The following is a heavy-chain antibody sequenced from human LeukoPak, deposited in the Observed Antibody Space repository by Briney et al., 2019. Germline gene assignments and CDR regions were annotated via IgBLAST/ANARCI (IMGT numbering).Heavy chain of an antibody. CDR3: ASSFASEPLNPFYY. V-gene: IGHV3-21*01. J-gene: IGHJ4*02. CDR2: ISSSSSNI. Sequence: GGSLRLSCAASGFTFSSYSMNWLRQAPGKGLEGVSSISSSSSNIYYADSVKGRFTISRDNAKNSLYLQMNSLRAEDTAVYYRASSFASEPLNPFYYWGQGTLVTVSS. CDR1: GFTFSSYS.